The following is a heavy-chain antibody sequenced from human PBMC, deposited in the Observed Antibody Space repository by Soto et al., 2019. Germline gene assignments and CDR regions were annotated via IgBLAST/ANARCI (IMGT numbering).Heavy chain of an antibody. J-gene: IGHJ4*02. Sequence: GGSLRLSCAASGFTFSSYAMHWVRQAPGKGLEWVAVISYDGSNKYYADSVKGRFTISRDNSKNTLYLQMNSLRAEDTAVYYCARVNSGYSSGWGNYYFDYWGQGTLVTVSS. V-gene: IGHV3-30-3*01. CDR2: ISYDGSNK. CDR3: ARVNSGYSSGWGNYYFDY. D-gene: IGHD6-19*01. CDR1: GFTFSSYA.